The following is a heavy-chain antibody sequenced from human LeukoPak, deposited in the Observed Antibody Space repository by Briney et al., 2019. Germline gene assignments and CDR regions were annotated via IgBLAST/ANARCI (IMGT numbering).Heavy chain of an antibody. V-gene: IGHV3-23*01. J-gene: IGHJ4*02. CDR3: AKGLWFGSYPDY. CDR2: ISGSGGST. D-gene: IGHD3-10*01. Sequence: AGGSLRLSCAASGFTFSSYAMSWVRQAPGKELEWVSAISGSGGSTYYADSVKGRFTISRDNSKNTLYLQMNSLRAEDTAVYYWAKGLWFGSYPDYGGQGTLVTVSS. CDR1: GFTFSSYA.